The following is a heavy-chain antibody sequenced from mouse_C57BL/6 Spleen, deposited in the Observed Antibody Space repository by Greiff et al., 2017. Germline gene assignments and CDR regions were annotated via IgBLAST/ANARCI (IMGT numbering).Heavy chain of an antibody. V-gene: IGHV3-8*01. CDR1: GYSITSDY. Sequence: VQLQQSGPGLAKPSPPLSLPCSVSGYSITSDYWNWIRKFPGNKLEYMGYISYSGSTYNNPSLKSRISITRDTSKNQYYLQLNSVTTEDTATYYCARGDSWFAYWGQGTLVTVSA. D-gene: IGHD3-3*01. CDR3: ARGDSWFAY. CDR2: ISYSGST. J-gene: IGHJ3*01.